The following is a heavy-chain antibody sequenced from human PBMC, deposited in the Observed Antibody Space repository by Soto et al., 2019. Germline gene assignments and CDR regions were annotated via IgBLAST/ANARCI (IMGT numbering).Heavy chain of an antibody. J-gene: IGHJ4*02. Sequence: GGSLRLSCAASGFTFSSYAMSWVRQAPGKGLEWVSAISGSGGSTYYADSVKGRFTISRDNSKNTLYLQMDSLRAEDTAVYYCAKKRGYNWNDLIDYWGQGTLVTVSS. D-gene: IGHD1-1*01. CDR1: GFTFSSYA. V-gene: IGHV3-23*01. CDR2: ISGSGGST. CDR3: AKKRGYNWNDLIDY.